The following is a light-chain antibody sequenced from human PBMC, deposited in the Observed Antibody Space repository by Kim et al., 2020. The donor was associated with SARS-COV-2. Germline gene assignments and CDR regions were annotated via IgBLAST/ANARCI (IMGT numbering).Light chain of an antibody. CDR2: GKN. V-gene: IGLV3-19*01. CDR1: SLRSYY. CDR3: NSRDSSGKHLV. J-gene: IGLJ2*01. Sequence: SSELTQDPAVSVALGQTVRITCQGDSLRSYYASWYQQKPGQAPVVVMYGKNNRPSGMPDRFSGSSSGNTASLTITGAQAEDEADYYCNSRDSSGKHLVFGGGTQLTVL.